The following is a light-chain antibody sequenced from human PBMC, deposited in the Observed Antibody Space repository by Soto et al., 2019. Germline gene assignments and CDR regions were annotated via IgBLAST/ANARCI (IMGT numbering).Light chain of an antibody. CDR1: NIGSNS. V-gene: IGLV3-21*02. CDR3: QVWDSSTDDLYV. CDR2: ADS. J-gene: IGLJ1*01. Sequence: SYELTQPPSVSVAPGQTAIVTCDGNNIGSNSVQWYQQKPGRAPVLVVYADSDRPSGVPERFSGSNSGNTATLTISRVEAGDEADYYCQVWDSSTDDLYVFGPGTKVTVL.